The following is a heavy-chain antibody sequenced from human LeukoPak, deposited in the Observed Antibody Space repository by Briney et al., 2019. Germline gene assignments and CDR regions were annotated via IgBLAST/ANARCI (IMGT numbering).Heavy chain of an antibody. D-gene: IGHD3-22*01. J-gene: IGHJ4*02. Sequence: KPSETLSLTCTVSGDSIRSYHWSWIRQPPGKGLEWLGHLYYSGSTNYNPSLKSRLTISVDTSKNQFSLKLSSVTAADTAVYYCARIALYDSSGYHFDSWGQGTLVTVSS. CDR3: ARIALYDSSGYHFDS. V-gene: IGHV4-59*01. CDR1: GDSIRSYH. CDR2: LYYSGST.